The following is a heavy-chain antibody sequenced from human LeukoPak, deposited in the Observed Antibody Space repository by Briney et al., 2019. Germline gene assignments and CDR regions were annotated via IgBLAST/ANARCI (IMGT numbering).Heavy chain of an antibody. V-gene: IGHV4-61*01. CDR1: GGSISSGSYY. J-gene: IGHJ2*01. CDR2: IHYSGSS. CDR3: ARGAWVRVSGSHWYFDL. Sequence: PSETLSLTCTVSGGSISSGSYYWSWIRQPPGKGLEWIGYIHYSGSSNYHPSLGSRVTISVDTSKNQFSLKLSSVTAADTAVYYCARGAWVRVSGSHWYFDLWDRGTLVTVSS. D-gene: IGHD6-25*01.